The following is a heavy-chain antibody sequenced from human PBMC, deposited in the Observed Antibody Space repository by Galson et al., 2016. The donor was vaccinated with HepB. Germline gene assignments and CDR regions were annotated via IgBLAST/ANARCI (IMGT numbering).Heavy chain of an antibody. D-gene: IGHD1-1*01. CDR3: ARDQGPQRNLDI. CDR1: GDSVSSDSVA. V-gene: IGHV6-1*01. CDR2: TFYSSKWYN. J-gene: IGHJ3*02. Sequence: CAIAGDSVSSDSVAWNWIRQTPPRGREGLGRTFYSSKWYNDYGVSVKSRISFNPDTSKNQFSLHLNSVTPKDTAIYYCARDQGPQRNLDIWGQGTMVTVFS.